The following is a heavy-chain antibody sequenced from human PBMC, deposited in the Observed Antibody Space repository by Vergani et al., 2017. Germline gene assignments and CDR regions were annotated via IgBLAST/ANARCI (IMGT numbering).Heavy chain of an antibody. V-gene: IGHV3-30-3*01. CDR3: ARPVNSSSWLFDY. CDR2: ISYDGSNK. Sequence: QVQLVESGGGVVQPGRSLRLSCAASGFTFSSYAMHWVRQAPGKGLEWVAVISYDGSNKYYADSVKGRFTISRDNSKNTLYLQMNSLRAEDTAVYYCARPVNSSSWLFDYWGQGTLVTVSS. D-gene: IGHD6-13*01. CDR1: GFTFSSYA. J-gene: IGHJ4*02.